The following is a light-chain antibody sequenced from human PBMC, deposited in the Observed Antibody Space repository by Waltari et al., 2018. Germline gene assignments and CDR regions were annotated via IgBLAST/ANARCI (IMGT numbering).Light chain of an antibody. CDR1: SSDVGSYDY. V-gene: IGLV2-14*01. CDR3: HRSDNVVV. Sequence: QSALTQPASVSGSPGQSITISCTGTSSDVGSYDYVSWYQQPPGKAPKVMIYDVNNRPSGVSNRFSGSKSGNTASLTISGLQAEDEADCSSHRSDNVVVFGGGTKLTVL. J-gene: IGLJ2*01. CDR2: DVN.